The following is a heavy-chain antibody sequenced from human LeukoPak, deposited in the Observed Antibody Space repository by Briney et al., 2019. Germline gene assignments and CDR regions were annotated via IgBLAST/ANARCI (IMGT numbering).Heavy chain of an antibody. CDR2: ISSSSSTI. CDR1: GFTFSTYS. D-gene: IGHD2-15*01. J-gene: IGHJ4*02. Sequence: PGGSLRLSCAASGFTFSTYSMNWVRQAPGKGLEWISYISSSSSTIYYADSVKGRFIISRDNAKNSLYLQMNSLRAEDTAVYYCASDCSGGSLRYWGQGTLVTVSS. CDR3: ASDCSGGSLRY. V-gene: IGHV3-48*01.